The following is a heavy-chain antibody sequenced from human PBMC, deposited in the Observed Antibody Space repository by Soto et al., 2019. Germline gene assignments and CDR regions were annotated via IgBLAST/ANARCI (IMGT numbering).Heavy chain of an antibody. CDR3: ARVSSGSSEDYYYYMDV. V-gene: IGHV1-8*01. CDR2: MNPNSGNT. Sequence: ASVKVSCKASGYTFTSYGINWVRQATGQGLEWMGWMNPNSGNTGYAQKFQGRVTMTRNTSISTAYMELSSLRSEDTAVYYCARVSSGSSEDYYYYMDVWGKGTTVTVSS. D-gene: IGHD3-22*01. CDR1: GYTFTSYG. J-gene: IGHJ6*03.